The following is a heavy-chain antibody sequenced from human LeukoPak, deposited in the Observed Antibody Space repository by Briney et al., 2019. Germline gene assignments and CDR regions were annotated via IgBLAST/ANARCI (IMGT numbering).Heavy chain of an antibody. Sequence: SGTLSLTCAVSGGSISSSNWWSWVRQPPGKGLEWIGEIYHSGSTNYNPSLKSRVTISVDKSKNQFSLKLSSVTAADTAVYYCARARTYYGSGSYYRPYYYYMDVWGKGTTVTVSS. CDR2: IYHSGST. CDR1: GGSISSSNW. J-gene: IGHJ6*03. D-gene: IGHD3-10*01. V-gene: IGHV4-4*02. CDR3: ARARTYYGSGSYYRPYYYYMDV.